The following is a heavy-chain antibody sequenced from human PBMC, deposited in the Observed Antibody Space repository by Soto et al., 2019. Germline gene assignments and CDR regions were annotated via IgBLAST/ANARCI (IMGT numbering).Heavy chain of an antibody. D-gene: IGHD3-9*01. Sequence: GGSLRLSCTASGFTFSSYGMGWVRQAPGKGLQWVSTITGDGGQTHYTDSVKGRFSISRDNSKNTVYLPMDSLRAEDTAMYFCARDVGLDSDDFFAYWGQGTQVTVSS. CDR2: ITGDGGQT. CDR1: GFTFSSYG. J-gene: IGHJ4*02. CDR3: ARDVGLDSDDFFAY. V-gene: IGHV3-23*01.